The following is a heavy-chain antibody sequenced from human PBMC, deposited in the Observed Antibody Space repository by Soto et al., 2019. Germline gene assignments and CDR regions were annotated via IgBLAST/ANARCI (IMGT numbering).Heavy chain of an antibody. CDR2: IIPIFGTA. CDR1: GVTFSSYA. D-gene: IGHD1-1*01. V-gene: IGHV1-69*13. Sequence: ASVKVSCKASGVTFSSYAISWVRQAPGQGLEWMGGIIPIFGTANYAQKFQGRVTITADESTSTAYMELSSLRSEDTAVYYCAHGTKNDYYYYGMDVWGQGTTVTVSS. CDR3: AHGTKNDYYYYGMDV. J-gene: IGHJ6*02.